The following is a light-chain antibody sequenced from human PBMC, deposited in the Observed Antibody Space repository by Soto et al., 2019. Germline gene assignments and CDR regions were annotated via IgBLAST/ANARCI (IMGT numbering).Light chain of an antibody. Sequence: QSVLTQPASVSGSPGQSFTIPCTGSSSDVGAYHSVSWYQQHPCKAPKLIIFDVSNRPSGVSNRFSGSKSGNTASLTISGLQAEYEADYYCSSFTDTGTVMFGGGTKATVL. CDR2: DVS. CDR3: SSFTDTGTVM. J-gene: IGLJ3*02. V-gene: IGLV2-14*03. CDR1: SSDVGAYHS.